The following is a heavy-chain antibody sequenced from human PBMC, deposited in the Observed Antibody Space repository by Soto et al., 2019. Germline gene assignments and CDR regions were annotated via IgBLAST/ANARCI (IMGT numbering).Heavy chain of an antibody. D-gene: IGHD3-3*01. J-gene: IGHJ6*02. CDR3: ARVRYDFWSGRDYYYGMDV. CDR1: GFTFSSYA. Sequence: GESLKISCAASGFTFSSYAMHWVRQAPGKGLEWVAVISYDGSNKYYADSVKGRFTISRDNSKNTLYLQMNSLRAEDTAVYYCARVRYDFWSGRDYYYGMDVRGQGTTVTVSS. V-gene: IGHV3-30-3*01. CDR2: ISYDGSNK.